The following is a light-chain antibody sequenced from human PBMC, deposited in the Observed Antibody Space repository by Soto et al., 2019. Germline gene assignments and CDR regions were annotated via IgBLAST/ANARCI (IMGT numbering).Light chain of an antibody. CDR1: SSDVGGYNF. J-gene: IGLJ3*02. CDR3: CSYAGSHLQ. CDR2: DVG. Sequence: QSALTQPRSVSGSPGQSVTISCTGTSSDVGGYNFVSWYQQVPGKVPKLMIYDVGKRPSGVPDRFSGSKSGNTASLTISGLQADDEADYYYCSYAGSHLQFGGGTKLTVL. V-gene: IGLV2-11*01.